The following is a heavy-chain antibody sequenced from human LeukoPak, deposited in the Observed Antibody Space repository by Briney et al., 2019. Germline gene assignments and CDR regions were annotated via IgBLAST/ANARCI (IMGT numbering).Heavy chain of an antibody. V-gene: IGHV3-30*02. Sequence: SGGSLRLSCAASGFTFSIYGMHWVRQAPGKGLEWVAFIRYDGSNKYYADSVKGRFTISRDNSKNTLYLQMNSLRAEDTAVYYCAKDRRGYSYGYSFFDDWGQGTLVTVSS. J-gene: IGHJ4*02. CDR3: AKDRRGYSYGYSFFDD. D-gene: IGHD5-18*01. CDR1: GFTFSIYG. CDR2: IRYDGSNK.